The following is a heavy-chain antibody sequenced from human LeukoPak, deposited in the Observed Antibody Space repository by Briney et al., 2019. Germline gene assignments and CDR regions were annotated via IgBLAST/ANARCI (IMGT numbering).Heavy chain of an antibody. CDR1: GGAFSSYY. V-gene: IGHV4-59*03. CDR2: IYYSGNN. Sequence: SETLTLTCTVSGGAFSSYYWSWIRQPPGKGLEWIGYIYYSGNNNYNPSLKSRVTISADTSKNEFSLKLSSVTAEDTAVYYCATGSTGVAGNFDSWGQGALVTVSS. D-gene: IGHD3-10*01. J-gene: IGHJ4*02. CDR3: ATGSTGVAGNFDS.